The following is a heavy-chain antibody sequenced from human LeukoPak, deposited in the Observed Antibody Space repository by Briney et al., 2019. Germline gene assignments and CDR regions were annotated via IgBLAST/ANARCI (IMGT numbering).Heavy chain of an antibody. J-gene: IGHJ4*02. CDR3: ATYRQVLLPFES. CDR1: GFTFSTFA. V-gene: IGHV3-23*01. CDR2: IFPSGGEI. Sequence: GGSLRLSRAASGFTFSTFAMIWVRQPPGKGLEWVSSIFPSGGEIHYADSVRGRFTISRDNSKSTLSLQMNSLRAEDTAIYYCATYRQVLLPFESWGQGTLSPSPQ. D-gene: IGHD2-8*02.